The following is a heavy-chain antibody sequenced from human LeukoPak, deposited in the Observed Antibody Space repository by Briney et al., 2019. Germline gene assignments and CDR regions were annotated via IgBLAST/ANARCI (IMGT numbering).Heavy chain of an antibody. Sequence: GGSLRLSCAVSGFTFTTYGMHWVRQAPGKGLEWVALIWYGGGTKHYADSVKGRFTISRDNFKNTLHLQMNSLRAEDTAVYYCARDSCYGSGHGFHYGMDVWGKGTTVTVSS. CDR3: ARDSCYGSGHGFHYGMDV. D-gene: IGHD3-10*01. V-gene: IGHV3-33*01. CDR2: IWYGGGTK. CDR1: GFTFTTYG. J-gene: IGHJ6*04.